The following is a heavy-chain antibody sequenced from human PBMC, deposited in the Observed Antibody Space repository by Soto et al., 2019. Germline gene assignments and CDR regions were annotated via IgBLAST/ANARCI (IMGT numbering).Heavy chain of an antibody. V-gene: IGHV1-69*13. J-gene: IGHJ5*02. D-gene: IGHD2-15*01. Sequence: SVKVSCKSSRCTFSSYAISWVRQAPAQGLEWMGGIIPIFGTANYAQKFQGRVTITADESTSTAYMELSSLRSEDTAVYYCARDSEEVVVAATRSSRPWFDPWGQGTLVTVSS. CDR1: RCTFSSYA. CDR2: IIPIFGTA. CDR3: ARDSEEVVVAATRSSRPWFDP.